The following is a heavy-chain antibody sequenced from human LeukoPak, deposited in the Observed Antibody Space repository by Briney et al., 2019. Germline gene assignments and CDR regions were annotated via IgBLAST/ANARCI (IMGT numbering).Heavy chain of an antibody. J-gene: IGHJ5*02. CDR3: ARHILLWFGELSPNWFDP. Sequence: PSETLSLTCTVSGGSISSYYWSWIRQPPGKGLEWIGYIYYSGSTNYNPSLKSRVTIPVDTSKNQFSLKLSPVTAADTAVYYCARHILLWFGELSPNWFDPWGQGTLVTVSS. CDR2: IYYSGST. D-gene: IGHD3-10*01. CDR1: GGSISSYY. V-gene: IGHV4-59*08.